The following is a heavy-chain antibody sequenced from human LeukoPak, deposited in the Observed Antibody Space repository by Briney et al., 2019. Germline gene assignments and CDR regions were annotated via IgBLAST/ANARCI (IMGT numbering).Heavy chain of an antibody. CDR2: ISDSGGST. V-gene: IGHV3-23*01. CDR1: GFTFNTYA. J-gene: IGHJ5*02. Sequence: GGSLRLSCAASGFTFNTYAMSWVRQAPWERLQWVSGISDSGGSTYYADSVKGRFTISRDNSKNTLYLQMNSLRAEDTAVYYCARALGTVTTVWFDPWGQGTLVTVSS. D-gene: IGHD4-17*01. CDR3: ARALGTVTTVWFDP.